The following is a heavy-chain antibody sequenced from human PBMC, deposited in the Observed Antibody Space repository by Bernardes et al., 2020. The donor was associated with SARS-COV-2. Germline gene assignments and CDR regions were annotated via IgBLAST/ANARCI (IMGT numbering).Heavy chain of an antibody. Sequence: SVKVSCKASGGTFSSYAISWVRQAPGQGLEWMGRIIPILGIANYAQKFQGRVTITADKSTSTAYMELSSLRSEDTAVYYCARDSSGWYGADYWGQGTLVTVSS. J-gene: IGHJ4*02. D-gene: IGHD6-19*01. CDR3: ARDSSGWYGADY. CDR1: GGTFSSYA. V-gene: IGHV1-69*04. CDR2: IIPILGIA.